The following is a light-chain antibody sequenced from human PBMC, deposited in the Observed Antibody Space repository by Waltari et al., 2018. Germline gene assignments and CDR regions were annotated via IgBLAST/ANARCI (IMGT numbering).Light chain of an antibody. Sequence: QSALTHPAPVSGSPRQPATISCTGTSNDVGSPNFFSWYQPHPGKAPKLTIHDDTERPSGVSDRFSGSKSANGASLTISGLQAEDEAHYYCCAYAGKVFGGGTRLTVL. CDR1: SNDVGSPNF. J-gene: IGLJ3*02. CDR2: DDT. CDR3: CAYAGKV. V-gene: IGLV2-23*01.